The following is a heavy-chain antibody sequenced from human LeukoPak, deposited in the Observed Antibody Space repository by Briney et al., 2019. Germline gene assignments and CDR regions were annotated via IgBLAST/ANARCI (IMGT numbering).Heavy chain of an antibody. CDR2: IIPIFGSA. Sequence: SVKVSCKASGGTFSSYAITWVRQAPGQGLEWMGGIIPIFGSANYAQKFQGRVTITADESTSTAYMELSRLRSDDTAVYYCARVPGNYVWGSYRLSFDPWGQGTLVTVSS. D-gene: IGHD3-16*02. CDR1: GGTFSSYA. V-gene: IGHV1-69*13. CDR3: ARVPGNYVWGSYRLSFDP. J-gene: IGHJ5*02.